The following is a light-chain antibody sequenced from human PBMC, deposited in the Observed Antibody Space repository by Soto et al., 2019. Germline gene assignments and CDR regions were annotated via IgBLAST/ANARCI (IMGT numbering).Light chain of an antibody. Sequence: DIQMTQSPSSLSASVGDRVTITCRASQSISSYLNWYQQKPGKAPKLLIYAAYSLQSGVPSSFSGSGSGTDFTLTISSLQPEDFATYYWQQSDSTPYTFGQGTKLEI. V-gene: IGKV1-39*01. J-gene: IGKJ2*01. CDR3: QQSDSTPYT. CDR2: AAY. CDR1: QSISSY.